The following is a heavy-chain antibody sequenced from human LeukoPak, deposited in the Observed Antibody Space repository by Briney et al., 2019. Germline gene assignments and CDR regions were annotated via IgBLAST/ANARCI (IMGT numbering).Heavy chain of an antibody. Sequence: GASVKVSCKASEYTFTDYYIHWVRQTPGQGLEWMGWINPDYGGTTYVQKFQGRVTMTRDTSITTAYMELSGLTSDDTALFYCARHIGRYFGAGDAWGQGTLVTVSS. V-gene: IGHV1-2*02. J-gene: IGHJ5*02. CDR3: ARHIGRYFGAGDA. CDR2: INPDYGGT. D-gene: IGHD1-26*01. CDR1: EYTFTDYY.